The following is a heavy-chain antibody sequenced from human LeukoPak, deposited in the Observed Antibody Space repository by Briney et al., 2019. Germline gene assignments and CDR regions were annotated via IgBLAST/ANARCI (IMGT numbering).Heavy chain of an antibody. CDR1: GYTFSGYY. D-gene: IGHD3-16*01. Sequence: ASVTLSCKASGYTFSGYYMHWVRQAPGQGLESMGWINSNSGARNYAPKFQGRVTFSRDNSISTAYMELSSLRSDDTAIYYCARGRGGATTGFDHWGQGTLVTVSS. CDR3: ARGRGGATTGFDH. CDR2: INSNSGAR. V-gene: IGHV1-2*02. J-gene: IGHJ4*02.